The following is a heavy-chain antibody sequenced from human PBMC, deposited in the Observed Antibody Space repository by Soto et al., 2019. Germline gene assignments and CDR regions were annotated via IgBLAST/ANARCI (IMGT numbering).Heavy chain of an antibody. J-gene: IGHJ4*02. CDR1: GFTFSTYS. Sequence: KAGGSLRLSCAASGFTFSTYSMNWVRQAPGKGLEWVSSISSSSSYIYYADSVKGRFTISRDNAKNSLYLQMNSLRTEDTAVYYCARESIQCSNVGYYFDYWGQGTLVTVSS. V-gene: IGHV3-21*01. CDR3: ARESIQCSNVGYYFDY. D-gene: IGHD4-4*01. CDR2: ISSSSSYI.